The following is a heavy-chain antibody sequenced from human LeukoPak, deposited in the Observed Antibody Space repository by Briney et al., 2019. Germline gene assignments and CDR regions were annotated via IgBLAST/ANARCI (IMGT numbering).Heavy chain of an antibody. J-gene: IGHJ5*02. CDR2: MNPNSGNT. D-gene: IGHD2-21*02. V-gene: IGHV1-8*01. Sequence: GASVKVSRKASGYTFTSYDINWVRQATGQGLEWMGWMNPNSGNTGYAQKFQGRVTMTRNTSISTAYMELSSLRSEDTAVYYCASRSITANWFDPWGQGTLVTVSS. CDR1: GYTFTSYD. CDR3: ASRSITANWFDP.